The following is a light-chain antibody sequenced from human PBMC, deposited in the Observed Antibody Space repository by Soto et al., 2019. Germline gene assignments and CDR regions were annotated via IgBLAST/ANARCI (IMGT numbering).Light chain of an antibody. V-gene: IGKV1-9*01. CDR3: QQLKSDPST. CDR2: HXS. Sequence: IHLTQSPSFLSASLGDRVTIPXRASQGISIYFAWYQQQPGXAPKXXXAHXSTLQRGGPSRFSGSGSETEFTLTISSLQPEDFANYYCQQLKSDPSTFGQGTRLEIK. J-gene: IGKJ5*01. CDR1: QGISIY.